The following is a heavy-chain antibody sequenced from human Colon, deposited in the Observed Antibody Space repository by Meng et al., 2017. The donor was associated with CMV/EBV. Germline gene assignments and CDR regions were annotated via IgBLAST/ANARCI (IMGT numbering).Heavy chain of an antibody. CDR3: ARNYCSSVDCNLGDGLNM. D-gene: IGHD2-2*01. J-gene: IGHJ3*02. Sequence: ASVKVSCKASGYRFTSYGIDWVRQAPGQGLGWMGWISVYHGNTAYAHKFQDRVTMTTDTSTGTAYMELRRLTSDDTADYYCARNYCSSVDCNLGDGLNMWGQGTRVTVSS. V-gene: IGHV1-18*01. CDR1: GYRFTSYG. CDR2: ISVYHGNT.